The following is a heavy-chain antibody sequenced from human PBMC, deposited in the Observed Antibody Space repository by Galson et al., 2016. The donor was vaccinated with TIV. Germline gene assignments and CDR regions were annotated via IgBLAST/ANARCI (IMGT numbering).Heavy chain of an antibody. V-gene: IGHV1-8*01. CDR1: GYTFTSFD. Sequence: SVKVSCKASGYTFTSFDISWIRQAPGQGLEWMGWMSPSNGNTGYAQKFRGRITKTRHPSTTTVYMELSGLTSEDTAVYYCARGHYYDSSGYSFDFWGQGTLVTVSS. CDR2: MSPSNGNT. J-gene: IGHJ4*02. CDR3: ARGHYYDSSGYSFDF. D-gene: IGHD3-22*01.